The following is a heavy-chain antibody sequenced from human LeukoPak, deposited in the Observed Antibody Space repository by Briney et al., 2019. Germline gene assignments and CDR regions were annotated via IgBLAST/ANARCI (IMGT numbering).Heavy chain of an antibody. Sequence: SETLSLTCTVSGGSISSHYWSWIRQPPGKGLEWIGCIYYSGSTNYNPSLKSRVTISVDTSTNQFSLKLSSVTAADTAMYYCARSTGDSSGYYPYFDYWGQGTLVTVSS. D-gene: IGHD3-22*01. V-gene: IGHV4-59*11. J-gene: IGHJ4*02. CDR1: GGSISSHY. CDR3: ARSTGDSSGYYPYFDY. CDR2: IYYSGST.